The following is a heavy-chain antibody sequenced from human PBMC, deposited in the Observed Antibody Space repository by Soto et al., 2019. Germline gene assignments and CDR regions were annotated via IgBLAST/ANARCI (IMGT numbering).Heavy chain of an antibody. V-gene: IGHV3-23*01. CDR3: ARIVVVPAADYYYYMDV. CDR2: ISGSGGST. D-gene: IGHD2-2*01. J-gene: IGHJ6*03. Sequence: EVQLLESGGGLVQPGGSLRLSCAASGFTFSSYAMSWVRQAPGKGLEWVSAISGSGGSTYYADSVTGRFTISRDNSKNTLYLQMNSLRAEDTAVYYCARIVVVPAADYYYYMDVWGKGTTVTVSS. CDR1: GFTFSSYA.